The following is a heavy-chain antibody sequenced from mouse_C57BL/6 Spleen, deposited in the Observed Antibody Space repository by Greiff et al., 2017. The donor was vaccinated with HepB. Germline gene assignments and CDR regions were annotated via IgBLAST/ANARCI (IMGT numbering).Heavy chain of an antibody. CDR2: INPYNGGT. D-gene: IGHD2-2*01. J-gene: IGHJ2*01. CDR1: GYTFTDYY. V-gene: IGHV1-19*01. CDR3: ARYGYLYYFDY. Sequence: VQLKQSGPVLVKPGASVKMSCKASGYTFTDYYMNWVKQSHGKSLEWIGVINPYNGGTSYNQKFKGKATLTVDKSSSTAYMELNSLTSEDSAVYYCARYGYLYYFDYWGQGTTLTVSS.